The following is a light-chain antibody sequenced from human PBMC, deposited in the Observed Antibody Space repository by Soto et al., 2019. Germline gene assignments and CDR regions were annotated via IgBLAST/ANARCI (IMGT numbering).Light chain of an antibody. CDR2: DVN. J-gene: IGLJ1*01. CDR3: RSYTSSSTHV. Sequence: QSALTQPPSVSGSPGQSVAISCTGTSSDVGSYNRVSWYQQPPGTAPKLMIYDVNNRPSGVPDRFSGSKSGNTASLTISGLQAEDEADYYSRSYTSSSTHVVGTGTKVP. CDR1: SSDVGSYNR. V-gene: IGLV2-18*02.